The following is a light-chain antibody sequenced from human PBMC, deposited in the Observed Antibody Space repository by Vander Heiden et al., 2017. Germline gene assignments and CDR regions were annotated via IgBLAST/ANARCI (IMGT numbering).Light chain of an antibody. V-gene: IGKV3-20*01. CDR2: GAS. CDR1: QSVSSSY. Sequence: EIVFTPSPGTLSLFPGERATLSCRASQSVSSSYLAWFQQKPGQAPRLLIYGASSRATGIPDRFSGSGSGTDFTLTISRLEPEDFAVYYCQQYDNLPLTFGGGTKVEIK. CDR3: QQYDNLPLT. J-gene: IGKJ4*01.